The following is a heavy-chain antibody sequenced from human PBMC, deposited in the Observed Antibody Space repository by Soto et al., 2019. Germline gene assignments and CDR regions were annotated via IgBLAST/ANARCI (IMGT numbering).Heavy chain of an antibody. V-gene: IGHV3-72*01. CDR1: GFAFDDYY. CDR3: ARDTGGSYDY. D-gene: IGHD1-26*01. CDR2: TRDKPNNYAA. Sequence: EGQLVQSGGGLVQPGGSLRLSCTVSGFAFDDYYMDWVRQVPGKGLEWIGRTRDKPNNYAAEYVASVKGRFTISRDASKDSMYLQMNTVKTEDTAVYYCARDTGGSYDYWGQGALVIVSS. J-gene: IGHJ4*02.